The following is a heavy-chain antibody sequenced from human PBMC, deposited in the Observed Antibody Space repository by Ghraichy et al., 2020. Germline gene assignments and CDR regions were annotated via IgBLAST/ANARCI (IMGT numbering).Heavy chain of an antibody. V-gene: IGHV1-2*02. Sequence: ASVKVSCKASGYTFTDNYIHWVRQAPGQGPEWMGWSNPKSGGINYAQRFQGRVTMTRDTSTSTAYMELSSLRSDDSAVYYCARGRLIDDSDGYCHFDFWGQGTLVTVSS. CDR1: GYTFTDNY. J-gene: IGHJ4*02. D-gene: IGHD3-22*01. CDR2: SNPKSGGI. CDR3: ARGRLIDDSDGYCHFDF.